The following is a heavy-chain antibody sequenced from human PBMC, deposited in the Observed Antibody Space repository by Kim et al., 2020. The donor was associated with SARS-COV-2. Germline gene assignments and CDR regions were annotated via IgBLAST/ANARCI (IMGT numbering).Heavy chain of an antibody. D-gene: IGHD3-9*01. V-gene: IGHV4-34*01. CDR2: ISHSGST. Sequence: SETLSLTCAVYGGSFSGYYWSWIRQSPGKGLEWIGEISHSGSTNYNPSLKSRVTISLDMSKSQFSLYLSSVTAADTAVYFCARGLGYFDWLLYGSFDYWGQGALVIVSS. CDR3: ARGLGYFDWLLYGSFDY. J-gene: IGHJ4*02. CDR1: GGSFSGYY.